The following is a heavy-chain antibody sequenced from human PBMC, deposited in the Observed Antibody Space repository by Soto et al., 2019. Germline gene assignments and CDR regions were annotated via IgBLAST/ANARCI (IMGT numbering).Heavy chain of an antibody. CDR2: IFSNDEK. CDR3: ARTMVGYSSGWCGYNWFDP. V-gene: IGHV2-26*01. D-gene: IGHD6-19*01. CDR1: GFSLSNARMG. Sequence: SGPTLVNPTAPLTLTCTVSGFSLSNARMGVSWIRQPPGKALEWLAHIFSNDEKSFSTSLQSRLTISKESSKSQVGLTMTNMDPVDTATYYCARTMVGYSSGWCGYNWFDPWGQGTLVIVSS. J-gene: IGHJ5*02.